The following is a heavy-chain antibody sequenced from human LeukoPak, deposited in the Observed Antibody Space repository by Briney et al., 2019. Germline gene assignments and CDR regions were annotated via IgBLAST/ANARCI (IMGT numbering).Heavy chain of an antibody. Sequence: SETLSLTCTVSGGSIISGGDYWSWIRQHPGKGLEWIGNTNHSGSTHYNPSFKSRVSISVDMSKNQFSLNLISVTAADTAVYYCAANDRDLFSGVVAWGPGTLVTVSS. V-gene: IGHV4-31*03. D-gene: IGHD3-3*01. CDR2: TNHSGST. CDR1: GGSIISGGDY. CDR3: AANDRDLFSGVVA. J-gene: IGHJ5*02.